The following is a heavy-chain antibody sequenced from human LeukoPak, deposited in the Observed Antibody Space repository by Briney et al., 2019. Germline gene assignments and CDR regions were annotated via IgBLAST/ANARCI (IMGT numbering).Heavy chain of an antibody. J-gene: IGHJ4*02. CDR2: IIPVFGTA. CDR3: ARGQPGAFDY. CDR1: GGTFSSYA. Sequence: ASVKVSCKASGGTFSSYAISWVRQAPGQGLEWMGGIIPVFGTANYAQKFQGRVTITTDESTSTAYMELSSLRSEDTAVYYCARGQPGAFDYWGQGTLVTVSS. V-gene: IGHV1-69*05.